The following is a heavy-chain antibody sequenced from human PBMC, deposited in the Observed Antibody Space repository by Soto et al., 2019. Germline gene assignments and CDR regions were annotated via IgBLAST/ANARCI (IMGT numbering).Heavy chain of an antibody. J-gene: IGHJ4*02. CDR2: VNPSGGLN. CDR3: AREGHVVVVTAALDY. V-gene: IGHV1-46*01. D-gene: IGHD2-21*02. CDR1: GDTFTDYY. Sequence: QVQLMQSGAEVKKPGASVKVSCKASGDTFTDYYIHWVRQAPGQGLEWMGTVNPSGGLNTYAQHFIGRITMTRDTTTSTLYMELNSLTSDDTAIYYCAREGHVVVVTAALDYWDQGTLVTVSS.